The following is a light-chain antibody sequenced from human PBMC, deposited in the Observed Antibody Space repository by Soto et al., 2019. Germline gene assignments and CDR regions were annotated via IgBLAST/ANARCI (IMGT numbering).Light chain of an antibody. CDR2: VEGSGGH. CDR1: SGHSSYS. Sequence: QLVLTQSSSASASLGSSVKLTCTLSSGHSSYSIAWHQQQPGKAPRFLMKVEGSGGHNKGSGVPDRFSGSSSGADRYLTISNLQSEDEADYYCETWDRNTRVFGGGTKLTVL. V-gene: IGLV4-60*03. J-gene: IGLJ3*02. CDR3: ETWDRNTRV.